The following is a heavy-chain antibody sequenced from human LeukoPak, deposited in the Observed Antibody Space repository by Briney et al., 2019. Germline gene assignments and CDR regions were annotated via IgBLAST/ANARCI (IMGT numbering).Heavy chain of an antibody. V-gene: IGHV4-30-4*08. CDR2: IYYSGST. J-gene: IGHJ4*02. D-gene: IGHD2-15*01. CDR1: GGSISSGDYY. CDR3: ARHSSGGSCYSPFDY. Sequence: SETLSLTCTVSGGSISSGDYYWSWIRQPPGKGLEWIGYIYYSGSTYYNPSLKSRVTISVDTSKNQFSLKLSSVTAADTAVYYCARHSSGGSCYSPFDYWGQGTLVTVSS.